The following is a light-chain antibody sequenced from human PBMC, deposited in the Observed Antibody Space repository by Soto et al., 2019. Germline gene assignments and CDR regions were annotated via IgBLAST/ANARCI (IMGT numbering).Light chain of an antibody. CDR3: SSYTISNTRQIV. CDR1: SSDVGGYNY. J-gene: IGLJ1*01. CDR2: DVT. Sequence: QSVLTQPASVSGSPGQSITISCTGTSSDVGGYNYVSWYQHHPGKAPKLIIYDVTSRPSGVSIRFSGSKSDNTASLTISGLQPEDEADYHCSSYTISNTRQIVFGTGTRSPS. V-gene: IGLV2-14*03.